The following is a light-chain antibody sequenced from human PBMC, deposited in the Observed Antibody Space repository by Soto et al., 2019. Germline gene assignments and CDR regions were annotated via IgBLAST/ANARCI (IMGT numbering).Light chain of an antibody. J-gene: IGKJ2*01. V-gene: IGKV2-24*01. CDR2: EIS. CDR3: MQATQFPYT. Sequence: DIVMTQTPLSSPVTLGQPASISCRSSQGLVHSDGNTYLSWLQQRPGQPPRLLIYEISNRFSGVPDRFSGSGEGTDFTLKISRVEAEDVGIYYCMQATQFPYTFGQGTKLEIK. CDR1: QGLVHSDGNTY.